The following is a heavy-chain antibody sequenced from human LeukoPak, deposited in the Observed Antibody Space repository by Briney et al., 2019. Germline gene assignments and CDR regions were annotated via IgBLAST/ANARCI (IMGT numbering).Heavy chain of an antibody. D-gene: IGHD5-18*01. CDR2: IDSSGST. CDR3: ARLEQLWSYYFDY. J-gene: IGHJ4*02. V-gene: IGHV4-4*07. Sequence: SETLSLTCTVSGGSISGHYWSWLRQPAGKGPEWIGRIDSSGSTSYSPSFMTRVTISVDNSKNQFSLKLSSVTAADTAVYYCARLEQLWSYYFDYWGQGTLVTVSS. CDR1: GGSISGHY.